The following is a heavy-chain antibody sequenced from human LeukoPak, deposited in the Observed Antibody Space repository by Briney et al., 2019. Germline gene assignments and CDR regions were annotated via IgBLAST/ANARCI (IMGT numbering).Heavy chain of an antibody. CDR3: AKPMGRYFDWFSGPAFDI. D-gene: IGHD3-9*01. CDR1: GFTFSSYG. Sequence: PGGSLRLSCAASGFTFSSYGMHWVRQAPGKGLQWVAFIRYDGSNNYYADSVKGRFTISRDNSKNSLYLQMNSLRPEDTAVYYCAKPMGRYFDWFSGPAFDIWGQGTMVTVSS. J-gene: IGHJ3*02. V-gene: IGHV3-30*02. CDR2: IRYDGSNN.